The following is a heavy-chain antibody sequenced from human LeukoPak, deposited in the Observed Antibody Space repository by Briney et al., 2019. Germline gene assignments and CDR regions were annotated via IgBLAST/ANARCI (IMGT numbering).Heavy chain of an antibody. CDR2: INQDGSKK. V-gene: IGHV3-7*01. D-gene: IGHD1-1*01. J-gene: IGHJ3*02. Sequence: GGSLRLSCATSGFTFRNDWVTWVRQAQGKGLEWVANINQDGSKKNYVDSVKGRFTISRDNPDNSLFLQMNSLRVEYTAIYYCARDTSTSSGGSYFDALAMWGQGTWVTVSS. CDR1: GFTFRNDW. CDR3: ARDTSTSSGGSYFDALAM.